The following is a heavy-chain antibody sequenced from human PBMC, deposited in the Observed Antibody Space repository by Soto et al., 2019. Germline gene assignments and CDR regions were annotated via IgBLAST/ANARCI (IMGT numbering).Heavy chain of an antibody. V-gene: IGHV3-7*01. CDR3: ATLDTAEIQTAAY. Sequence: GGSLRLSCAASGLSFSSYGMHWIRHAPGKGLEWVAMINRGASGTHYVDSVKGRFTISRDNAKNSLYLQMNSLRVEDTAVYYCATLDTAEIQTAAYWGQGTLVTVSS. CDR1: GLSFSSYG. CDR2: INRGASGT. D-gene: IGHD5-18*01. J-gene: IGHJ4*02.